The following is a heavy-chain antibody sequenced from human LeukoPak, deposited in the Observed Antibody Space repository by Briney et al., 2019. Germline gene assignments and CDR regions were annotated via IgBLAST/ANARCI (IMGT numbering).Heavy chain of an antibody. CDR3: ARAPYTAYNWFDP. V-gene: IGHV4-39*07. J-gene: IGHJ5*02. CDR1: GGSISSSSYY. CDR2: IYYSGST. Sequence: PSETLSLTCTVSGGSISSSSYYWGWIRQPPGKGLEWIGSIYYSGSTYYNPSLKSRVTISVDTSKNQFSLKLSSVTAADTAVYYCARAPYTAYNWFDPWGQGTLATVSS. D-gene: IGHD5-18*01.